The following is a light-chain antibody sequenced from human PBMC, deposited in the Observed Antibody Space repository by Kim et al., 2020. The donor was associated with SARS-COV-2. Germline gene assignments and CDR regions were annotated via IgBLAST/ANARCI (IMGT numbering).Light chain of an antibody. CDR2: GAS. CDR1: QSVSSSY. Sequence: EIVLTQSPGTLSLSPGERATLSCRASQSVSSSYLAWYQQKPGQAPRLLIYGASSRATGIPDRFSGSESGTDFTLTISRLEPEDFAVHYCQQYDMSPLTFGGGTKVDIK. V-gene: IGKV3-20*01. J-gene: IGKJ4*01. CDR3: QQYDMSPLT.